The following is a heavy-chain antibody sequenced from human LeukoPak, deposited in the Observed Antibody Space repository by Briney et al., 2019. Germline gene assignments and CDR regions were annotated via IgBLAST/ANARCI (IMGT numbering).Heavy chain of an antibody. CDR1: GGSISSDYYY. J-gene: IGHJ4*02. V-gene: IGHV4-31*03. CDR2: IHNSGST. D-gene: IGHD4-17*01. Sequence: SETLSLTCTVSGGSISSDYYYWSWIRQHPGRGLEWIGYIHNSGSTYYNPSLQSRVTISLDTSKNQFSVKLSPVTAADTAVYYCRGAHNYGDYQDYWGQGTLVTVSS. CDR3: RGAHNYGDYQDY.